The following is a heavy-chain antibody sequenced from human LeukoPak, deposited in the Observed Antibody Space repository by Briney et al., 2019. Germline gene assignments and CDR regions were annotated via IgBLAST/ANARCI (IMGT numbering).Heavy chain of an antibody. CDR2: INPNSGGT. CDR1: GYTFTGYY. Sequence: GASVKVSCKASGYTFTGYYMHWVRQAPGQGLEWMGWINPNSGGTNYAQKFQGRVTMTRDTSISTAYMELSRLRSDDTAVYYCARDRQLSFGVVIPRWFDPWGQEPWSPSPQ. CDR3: ARDRQLSFGVVIPRWFDP. D-gene: IGHD3-3*01. V-gene: IGHV1-2*02. J-gene: IGHJ5*02.